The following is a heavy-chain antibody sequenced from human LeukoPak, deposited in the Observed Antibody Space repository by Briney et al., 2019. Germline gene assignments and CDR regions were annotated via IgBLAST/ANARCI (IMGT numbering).Heavy chain of an antibody. J-gene: IGHJ4*02. D-gene: IGHD6-19*01. V-gene: IGHV3-23*01. CDR1: GFTFSSYA. Sequence: PGGSLRLSCAASGFTFSSYAMSWVRQVPGKGLEWVSAISGSGGSTYYADSVKGRFTISRDNSKNTLYLQMNSLRAEDTAVYYCAKAGSSGRLGADYWGQGTLVTVSS. CDR2: ISGSGGST. CDR3: AKAGSSGRLGADY.